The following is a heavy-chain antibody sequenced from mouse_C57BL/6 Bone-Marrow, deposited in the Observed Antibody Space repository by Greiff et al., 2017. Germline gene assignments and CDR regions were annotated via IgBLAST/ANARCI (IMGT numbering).Heavy chain of an antibody. J-gene: IGHJ2*01. CDR1: GYYITSGYY. CDR3: ARYGPTGY. V-gene: IGHV3-6*01. D-gene: IGHD2-10*02. Sequence: EVKLMESGPGLVKPSQSLSLTCSVTGYYITSGYYWNWIRQFPGNKLEWMGYISYDGSNNYNPSLKNRISITRDTSKNQFFLKLNSVTTEDTATYYCARYGPTGYWGQGTTLTVAS. CDR2: ISYDGSN.